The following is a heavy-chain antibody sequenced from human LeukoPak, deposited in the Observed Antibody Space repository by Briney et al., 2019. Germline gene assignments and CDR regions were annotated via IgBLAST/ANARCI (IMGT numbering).Heavy chain of an antibody. CDR3: ARVDDYGSGSFYGSLDY. CDR1: GFTFSSYG. J-gene: IGHJ4*02. CDR2: IRQDGSDK. V-gene: IGHV3-7*01. Sequence: GGSLRLSCAASGFTFSSYGMHWVRQAPGEGLEWVANIRQDGSDKYSVDSVKGRFTISRDNAKNSLYLQMNSLRAEDTAVYYCARVDDYGSGSFYGSLDYWGQGIVVTVSS. D-gene: IGHD3-10*01.